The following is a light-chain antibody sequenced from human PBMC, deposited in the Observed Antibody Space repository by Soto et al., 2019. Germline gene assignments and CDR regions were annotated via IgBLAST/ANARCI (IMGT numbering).Light chain of an antibody. J-gene: IGLJ1*01. Sequence: QSVLTQPPSASGTPGQRVTISCSGSSSNIGNNYVYWYQQFPGTAPKLLIYANNRRPSGVPERFSGSKSGTSATLGITGLQTGDEADYYCGTWDSSLSAGVFGAGTTVTVL. CDR3: GTWDSSLSAGV. CDR1: SSNIGNNY. CDR2: ANN. V-gene: IGLV1-51*02.